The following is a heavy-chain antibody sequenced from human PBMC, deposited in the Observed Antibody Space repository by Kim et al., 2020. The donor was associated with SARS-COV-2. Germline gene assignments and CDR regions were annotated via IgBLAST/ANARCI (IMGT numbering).Heavy chain of an antibody. D-gene: IGHD6-19*01. V-gene: IGHV3-21*05. CDR2: IGGSDGVV. CDR1: GLNFNIQY. Sequence: GGSLRLSCAASGLNFNIQYMTWVRQAPGKGLEWVSFIGGSDGVVSYADSVRGRFAISRDNARNTVYLQMNSLRAEDTAIYYCAPLHFYSSARWGQETLVTVSS. CDR3: APLHFYSSAR. J-gene: IGHJ4*02.